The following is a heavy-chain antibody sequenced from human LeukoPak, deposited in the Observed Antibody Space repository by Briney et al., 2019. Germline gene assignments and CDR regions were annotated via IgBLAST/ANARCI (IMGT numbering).Heavy chain of an antibody. V-gene: IGHV4-34*01. D-gene: IGHD2-15*01. CDR2: IYYSGST. J-gene: IGHJ4*02. Sequence: SETLSLTCAVYGGSFSGYYWSWIRQPPGKGLEWIGSIYYSGSTYYNPSLKSRVTISVDTSKNQFSLKLSSVTAADTAVYYCASQQATLDYWGQGTLVTVSS. CDR1: GGSFSGYY. CDR3: ASQQATLDY.